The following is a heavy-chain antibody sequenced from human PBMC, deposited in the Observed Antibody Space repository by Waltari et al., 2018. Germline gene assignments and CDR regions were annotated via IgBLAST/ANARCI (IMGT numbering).Heavy chain of an antibody. D-gene: IGHD3-3*01. J-gene: IGHJ4*02. V-gene: IGHV4-39*01. Sequence: QLQLQESGPGLVKPSETLSLTCTVSGGSISSSSYYWGWIRQPPGKGLEWIGSIYCSGSTYYNPSLKSRVTISVDTSKNQFSLKLSSVTAADTAVYYCARQRGDFWSGLTYYFDYWGQGTLVTVSS. CDR3: ARQRGDFWSGLTYYFDY. CDR1: GGSISSSSYY. CDR2: IYCSGST.